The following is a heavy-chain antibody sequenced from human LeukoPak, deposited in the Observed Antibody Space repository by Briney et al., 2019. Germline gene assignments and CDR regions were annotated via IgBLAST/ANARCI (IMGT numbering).Heavy chain of an antibody. Sequence: GGALRLSCAASGFTFSSYAMSWVRQAPGKGLEWVSAIRDSGSSTHYADSVKGRFTTSRDNSKNTLFLQMNSLRAEDTAVYYCAKYGPQDSGSSHFDYWGQGALVTVSS. CDR2: IRDSGSST. J-gene: IGHJ4*02. V-gene: IGHV3-23*01. CDR3: AKYGPQDSGSSHFDY. D-gene: IGHD1-26*01. CDR1: GFTFSSYA.